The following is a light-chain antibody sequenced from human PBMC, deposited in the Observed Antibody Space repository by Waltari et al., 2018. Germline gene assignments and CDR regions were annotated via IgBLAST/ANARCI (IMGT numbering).Light chain of an antibody. CDR2: WAF. Sequence: IVMTQSPDSLAVSLGERPTISCKSSQSVLYSSNNKNHLAWYQQKSGQPPKLLISWAFTRESGVPVRFSGSGSGTDFTLIISSLQTEDVAVYFCQQYYSSPVTFGGGTKVEIK. V-gene: IGKV4-1*01. J-gene: IGKJ4*01. CDR3: QQYYSSPVT. CDR1: QSVLYSSNNKNH.